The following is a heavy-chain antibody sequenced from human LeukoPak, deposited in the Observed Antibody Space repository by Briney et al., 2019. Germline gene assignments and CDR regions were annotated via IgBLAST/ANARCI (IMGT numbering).Heavy chain of an antibody. CDR3: TSTRVDTAMVTDY. J-gene: IGHJ4*02. Sequence: ASVKVSRKASGYTFTSYDINWVRQATGQGLEWMGWMNPNSGNTGYAQKFQGRVTMTRNTSISTAYMELSSLRSEDTAVYYCTSTRVDTAMVTDYWGQGTLVTVSS. CDR1: GYTFTSYD. V-gene: IGHV1-8*01. CDR2: MNPNSGNT. D-gene: IGHD5-18*01.